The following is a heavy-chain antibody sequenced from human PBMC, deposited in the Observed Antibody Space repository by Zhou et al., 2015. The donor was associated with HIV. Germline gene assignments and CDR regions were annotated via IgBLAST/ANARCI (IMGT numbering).Heavy chain of an antibody. CDR2: IIPISGTA. Sequence: QVQLVQSGSEVKKPGSSVKVSCKASGGTLSGSDISWVRQAPGQGLEWMGAIIPISGTANYAQKFQGRVTITADRFTITAYMELRSLRSEDTAVYYCARDRGGARPDWRYFDLWGRGSLVTVSS. CDR3: ARDRGGARPDWRYFDL. J-gene: IGHJ2*01. V-gene: IGHV1-69*06. CDR1: GGTLSGSD. D-gene: IGHD3-16*01.